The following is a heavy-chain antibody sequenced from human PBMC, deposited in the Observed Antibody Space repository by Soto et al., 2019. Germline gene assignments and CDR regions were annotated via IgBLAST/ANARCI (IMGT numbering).Heavy chain of an antibody. V-gene: IGHV4-31*03. D-gene: IGHD7-27*01. Sequence: SETLSLTCTVSGGSISSGGYYWSWIRQHPGKGLEWIGYIYYSGSTYYNPSLKSRVTISVDTSKNQFSLKLSSVTAADTAVYYCARAGRDEMSFDYWGQGTLVTVSS. CDR1: GGSISSGGYY. CDR3: ARAGRDEMSFDY. J-gene: IGHJ4*02. CDR2: IYYSGST.